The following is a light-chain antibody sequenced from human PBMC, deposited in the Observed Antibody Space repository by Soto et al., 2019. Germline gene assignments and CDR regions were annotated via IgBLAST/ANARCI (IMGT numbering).Light chain of an antibody. CDR2: DVT. V-gene: IGLV2-14*01. J-gene: IGLJ1*01. CDR3: SSFTSSITYV. Sequence: QSSLGQPAAGSGTPGNSITISCTGTSRDVGGYNSVSWYRQDPGKAPKLMIYDVTNRPSGVSNRFSGSKSGNTASLTISGLQAEEEADYYCSSFTSSITYVFGTGTKVTVL. CDR1: SRDVGGYNS.